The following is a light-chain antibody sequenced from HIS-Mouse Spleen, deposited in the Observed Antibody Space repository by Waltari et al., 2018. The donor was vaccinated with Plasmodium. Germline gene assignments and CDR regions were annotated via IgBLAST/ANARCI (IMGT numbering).Light chain of an antibody. J-gene: IGKJ3*01. V-gene: IGKV3-15*01. CDR1: QSVSSN. Sequence: DIVMTQSPATLSLSPGARAPITCRASQSVSSNLAWYQQKPGQAPRLLIYGASTRATGIPARFSGSGSGTEFTLTISSLQSEDFAVYYCQKYNNWSFTFGPGTKVDIK. CDR3: QKYNNWSFT. CDR2: GAS.